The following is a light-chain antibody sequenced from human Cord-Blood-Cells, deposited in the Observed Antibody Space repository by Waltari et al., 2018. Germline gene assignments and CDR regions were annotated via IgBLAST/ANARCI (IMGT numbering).Light chain of an antibody. V-gene: IGKV4-1*01. CDR2: WAS. Sequence: DIVMTQSPDSLAVSLGERATINCKSRQSVLYSSNNKNYLAWYQQKPGQPPKLLIYWASTLESAVPDRFSVSGSGTDFTLTISSLQAEDVAVYYCQQYYSTPWTFGQGTKVEIK. J-gene: IGKJ1*01. CDR1: QSVLYSSNNKNY. CDR3: QQYYSTPWT.